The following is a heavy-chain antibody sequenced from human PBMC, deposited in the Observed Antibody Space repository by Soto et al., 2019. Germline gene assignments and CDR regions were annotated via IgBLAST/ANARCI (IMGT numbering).Heavy chain of an antibody. D-gene: IGHD2-15*01. V-gene: IGHV1-2*04. CDR3: ARGDCSGGSCYSLYNYYGMDV. Sequence: QVQLVQSGAEVKKPGASVKVSCKASGYTFTGYYMHWVRQAPGQGLEWMGWINPNSGGTNYAQKFQGWVTMTRDTSISTAYMELSRLRSDDTAVYYCARGDCSGGSCYSLYNYYGMDVWGQGTTVTVSS. CDR2: INPNSGGT. CDR1: GYTFTGYY. J-gene: IGHJ6*02.